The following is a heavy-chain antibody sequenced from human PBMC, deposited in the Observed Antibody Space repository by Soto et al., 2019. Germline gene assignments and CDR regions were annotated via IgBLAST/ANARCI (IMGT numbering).Heavy chain of an antibody. Sequence: PSETLSLTCTVSGGSISSGDYYWSWIRQPPGKGLEWIGYIYYSGSTYYNPSLKSRVTISVDTSKNQFSLKLSSVTAADTAVYYCARLIWFGEPNNFDYWGPGTLVTVYS. J-gene: IGHJ4*02. D-gene: IGHD3-10*01. CDR1: GGSISSGDYY. CDR2: IYYSGST. V-gene: IGHV4-30-4*01. CDR3: ARLIWFGEPNNFDY.